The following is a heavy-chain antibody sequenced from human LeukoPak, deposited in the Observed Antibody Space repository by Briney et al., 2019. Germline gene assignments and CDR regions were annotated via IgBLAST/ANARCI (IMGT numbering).Heavy chain of an antibody. CDR3: ARCRWLPTRYFDY. J-gene: IGHJ4*02. D-gene: IGHD5-12*01. V-gene: IGHV4-34*01. CDR1: GGSFSGYY. CDR2: INHSGST. Sequence: SETLSLTCAVYGGSFSGYYWSWIRQPPGKGLEWIGEINHSGSTNYNPSLKSRVTISVDTSKNQFSLKLSSVTAADTAVYCCARCRWLPTRYFDYWGQGTLATVSS.